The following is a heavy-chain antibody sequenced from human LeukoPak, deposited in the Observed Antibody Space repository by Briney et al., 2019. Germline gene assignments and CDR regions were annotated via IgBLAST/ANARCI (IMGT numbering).Heavy chain of an antibody. CDR1: GFTFSSYW. J-gene: IGHJ4*02. V-gene: IGHV3-74*01. Sequence: GSLRLSCAASGFTFSSYWMHWVRQAPGKGLVWVSRINSDGSSTSYADSVKGRFTISRDNAKNTLYLQMNSLRAEDTAVYYCARVDSSSWYEGFDYWGQGTLVTISS. CDR3: ARVDSSSWYEGFDY. CDR2: INSDGSST. D-gene: IGHD6-13*01.